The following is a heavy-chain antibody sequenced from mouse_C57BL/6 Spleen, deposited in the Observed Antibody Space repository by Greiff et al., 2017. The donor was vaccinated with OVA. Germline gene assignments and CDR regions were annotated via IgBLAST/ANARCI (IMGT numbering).Heavy chain of an antibody. Sequence: VQLKQSGPELVKPGDSVKISCKASGYSFTGYFMNWVMQSHGKSLEWIGRINPYNGDTFYNQKFKGKATLTVDKSSSTAHMELRSLTFEDSAVYYCAKDDGYFYAMDYWGQGTSVTVSS. CDR3: AKDDGYFYAMDY. CDR1: GYSFTGYF. D-gene: IGHD2-3*01. J-gene: IGHJ4*01. V-gene: IGHV1-20*01. CDR2: INPYNGDT.